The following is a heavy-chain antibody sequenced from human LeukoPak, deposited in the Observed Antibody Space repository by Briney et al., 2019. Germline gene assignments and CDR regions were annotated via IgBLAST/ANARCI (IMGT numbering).Heavy chain of an antibody. CDR2: ISNDGNNK. CDR3: ARVKDHRGIAVAGSDY. V-gene: IGHV3-30*03. D-gene: IGHD6-13*01. Sequence: GGSLRLSCAASGFPFSSYGMHWVRQAPGKGLEWVAAISNDGNNKFYADSVKGRFTISRDNPKNSMYLQMNSLRTEDTAVYYCARVKDHRGIAVAGSDYWGQGTLVTVSS. CDR1: GFPFSSYG. J-gene: IGHJ4*02.